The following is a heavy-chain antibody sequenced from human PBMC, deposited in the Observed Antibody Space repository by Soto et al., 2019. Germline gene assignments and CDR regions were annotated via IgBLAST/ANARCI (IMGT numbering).Heavy chain of an antibody. V-gene: IGHV3-30*18. J-gene: IGHJ4*02. Sequence: HPGGSLRLSCAASGFTFSSYGMNWVRQAPGKGLEWVAVISYDGSNKYYADSVKGRFAISRDNSKNTLYLQMNSLRAEDTAVYYCAKPRYSGYDFHYFDYWGQGTLVTVSS. CDR1: GFTFSSYG. D-gene: IGHD5-12*01. CDR2: ISYDGSNK. CDR3: AKPRYSGYDFHYFDY.